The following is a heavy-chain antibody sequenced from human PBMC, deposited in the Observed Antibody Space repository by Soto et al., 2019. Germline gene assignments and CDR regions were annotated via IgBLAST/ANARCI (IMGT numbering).Heavy chain of an antibody. CDR1: GGTFSSYA. V-gene: IGHV1-2*02. D-gene: IGHD3-3*01. Sequence: GASVKVSCKASGGTFSSYAISWVRQAPGQGLEWMGWINPNSGGTNYAQKFQGRVTMTRDTSISTAYMELSRLRSDDTAVYYCASSFGVAPTVDYWGQGTLVTVSS. J-gene: IGHJ4*02. CDR2: INPNSGGT. CDR3: ASSFGVAPTVDY.